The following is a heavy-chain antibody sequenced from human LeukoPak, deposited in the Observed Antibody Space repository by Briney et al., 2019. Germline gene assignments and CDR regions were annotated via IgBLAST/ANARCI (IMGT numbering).Heavy chain of an antibody. CDR2: MNPNSGNT. V-gene: IGHV1-8*01. CDR1: GYTLTSYD. Sequence: ASVKVSCEASGYTLTSYDINWVRQATGQGLEWMGWMNPNSGNTGYAQKFQGRVTMTRNTSISTAYMELSSLRSEDTAVYYCARGYDNTLGAFDIWGQGTMVTVSS. CDR3: ARGYDNTLGAFDI. J-gene: IGHJ3*02. D-gene: IGHD3-22*01.